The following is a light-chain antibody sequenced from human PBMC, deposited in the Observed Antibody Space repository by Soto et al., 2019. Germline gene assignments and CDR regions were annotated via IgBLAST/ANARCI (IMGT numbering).Light chain of an antibody. CDR1: QSLRSSH. CDR3: QQRGNWPS. J-gene: IGKJ4*01. V-gene: IGKV3D-20*02. CDR2: GAS. Sequence: EIVLTQSPGTLSLSPGERATLSCRASQSLRSSHLAWYQQKPGQAPRLLMFGASSRATGIPDRFSGSGSGTDFTLTISSLEPEDFAVYYCQQRGNWPSFGGGTKVDIK.